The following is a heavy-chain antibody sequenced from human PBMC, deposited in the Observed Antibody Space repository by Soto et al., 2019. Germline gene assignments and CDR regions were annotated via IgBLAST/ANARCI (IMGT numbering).Heavy chain of an antibody. CDR3: AKDLLGYCSGGSCSYYYYYGMDV. D-gene: IGHD2-15*01. CDR1: GFTFDDCA. V-gene: IGHV3-43D*04. CDR2: ISWDGGST. Sequence: GGSLRLSCAASGFTFDDCAMHWVRQAPGKGLEWVSLISWDGGSTYYADSVKGRFTISRDNSKNSLYLQMNSLRAEDTALYYCAKDLLGYCSGGSCSYYYYYGMDVWGQGTTVTVSS. J-gene: IGHJ6*02.